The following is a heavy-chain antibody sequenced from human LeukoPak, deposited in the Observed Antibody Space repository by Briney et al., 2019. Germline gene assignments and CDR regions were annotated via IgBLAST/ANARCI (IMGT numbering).Heavy chain of an antibody. Sequence: GGSLRLSCAASGFTFSSYSMNWVRQAPGKGLEWVSSISSSSSYIYYADSVKGRFTISRDNAKNSLYLQMNSPRAEDTAVYYCARSPNSSXWYYGAFDIXXXXXXXTVSS. V-gene: IGHV3-21*01. CDR1: GFTFSSYS. J-gene: IGHJ3*02. CDR2: ISSSSSYI. D-gene: IGHD6-13*01. CDR3: ARSPNSSXWYYGAFDI.